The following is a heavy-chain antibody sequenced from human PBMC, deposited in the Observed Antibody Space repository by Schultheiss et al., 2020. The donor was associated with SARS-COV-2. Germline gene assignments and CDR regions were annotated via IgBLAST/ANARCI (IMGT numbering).Heavy chain of an antibody. J-gene: IGHJ5*02. CDR2: IYHSGST. CDR1: GYSISSGYY. Sequence: SQTLSLTCAVSGYSISSGYYWGWIRQPPGKGLEWIGSIYHSGSTYYNPSLKSRVTISVDTSKNQFSLKLSSVTAADTAVYYCARDHDGMTNWFDPWSQGTLVTVSS. V-gene: IGHV4-38-2*02. D-gene: IGHD1-1*01. CDR3: ARDHDGMTNWFDP.